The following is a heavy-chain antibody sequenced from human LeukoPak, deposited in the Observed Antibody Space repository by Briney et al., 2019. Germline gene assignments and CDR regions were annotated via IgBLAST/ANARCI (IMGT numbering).Heavy chain of an antibody. D-gene: IGHD6-13*01. Sequence: GGSLRLSCAASGFTFSSNAMHWVRQAPGEGLDWVALISYDGSDEYYADSVKGRFTISRDNSKNALYLQMNSLRAEDTAVYYCARGYSSSWYSDYWGQGTPVTVSS. J-gene: IGHJ4*02. V-gene: IGHV3-30-3*01. CDR2: ISYDGSDE. CDR3: ARGYSSSWYSDY. CDR1: GFTFSSNA.